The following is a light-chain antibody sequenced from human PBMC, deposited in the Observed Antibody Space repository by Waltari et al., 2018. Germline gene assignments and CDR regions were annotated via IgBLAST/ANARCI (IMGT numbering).Light chain of an antibody. CDR3: SSWTTSDTRKVI. J-gene: IGLJ2*01. V-gene: IGLV2-14*03. Sequence: QSALTQPASVSGSPGQSITISCTGTSGDVGGYDYVSWYQQHPGKAPKLVIYDVTNRPSGISARFSGSKAGTTASLSISGLQAEDEADYFCSSWTTSDTRKVIFGGGTKLTVL. CDR1: SGDVGGYDY. CDR2: DVT.